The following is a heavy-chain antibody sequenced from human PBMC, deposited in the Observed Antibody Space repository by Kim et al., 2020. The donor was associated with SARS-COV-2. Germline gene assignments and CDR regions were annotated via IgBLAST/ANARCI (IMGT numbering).Heavy chain of an antibody. CDR1: GFTFDDYA. D-gene: IGHD6-13*01. CDR3: AKGDGAAAGPFDY. Sequence: GGSLRLSCAASGFTFDDYAMHWVRQAPGKGLEWVSGISWNSGSIGYADSVKGRFTISRDNAKNSLYLQMNSLRAEDTALYYCAKGDGAAAGPFDYWGQGTLVTVSS. CDR2: ISWNSGSI. J-gene: IGHJ4*02. V-gene: IGHV3-9*01.